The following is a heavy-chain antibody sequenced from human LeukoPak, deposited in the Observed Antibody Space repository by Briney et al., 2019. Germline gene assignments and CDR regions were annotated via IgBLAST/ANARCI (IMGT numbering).Heavy chain of an antibody. D-gene: IGHD6-19*01. CDR3: ARGSGWFEGRRAFDI. CDR2: IYYSGST. J-gene: IGHJ3*02. Sequence: SETLSLTCTVSGGSISSSSYYWGWIRQPPGKGLEWIGSIYYSGSTYYNPSLKSRVTISVDTSKNQFSLKLSSVTAADTAVYYCARGSGWFEGRRAFDIWGQGTMVTVSS. CDR1: GGSISSSSYY. V-gene: IGHV4-39*07.